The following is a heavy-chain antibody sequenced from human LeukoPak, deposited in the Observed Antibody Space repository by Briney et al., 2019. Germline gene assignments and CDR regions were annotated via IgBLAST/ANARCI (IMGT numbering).Heavy chain of an antibody. Sequence: GGSLRLSCTTPKFNFHNYGLTWVRQAPGKGLEWVSVIYSGGSTYYADSVKGRFTISRDNSKNTLYLQMNSLRAEDTAVYYCARVELLSYYFDYWGQGTLVTVSS. CDR1: KFNFHNYG. V-gene: IGHV3-53*01. J-gene: IGHJ4*02. CDR2: IYSGGST. D-gene: IGHD3-10*01. CDR3: ARVELLSYYFDY.